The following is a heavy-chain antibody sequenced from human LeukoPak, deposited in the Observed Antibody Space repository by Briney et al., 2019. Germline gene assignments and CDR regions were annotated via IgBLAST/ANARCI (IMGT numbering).Heavy chain of an antibody. V-gene: IGHV3-9*01. CDR3: ARAPYYFDS. CDR2: ISRKSDYM. J-gene: IGHJ4*02. CDR1: GFIFDDSV. Sequence: GGSLRLSCGASGFIFDDSVMHWVRQAPGKGLEWVSGISRKSDYMSYAESVKGRFTISRDNANNTLYLQMNSLRAEDTAIYYCARAPYYFDSWGQGTLVTVSS.